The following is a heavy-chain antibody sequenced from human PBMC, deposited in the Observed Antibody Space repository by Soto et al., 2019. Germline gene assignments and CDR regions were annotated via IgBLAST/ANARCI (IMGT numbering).Heavy chain of an antibody. D-gene: IGHD6-13*01. CDR3: ARRGSSSWYGY. CDR1: GGSISSSSYY. CDR2: IYYSGST. V-gene: IGHV4-39*01. J-gene: IGHJ4*02. Sequence: SETLSLTCTVSGGSISSSSYYWGWIRQPPGKGLEWIAIIYYSGSTYYNPSLKSRVTISVDTSKNQFSLKLSSVTAADTAVYYCARRGSSSWYGYWGQGTLVTVSS.